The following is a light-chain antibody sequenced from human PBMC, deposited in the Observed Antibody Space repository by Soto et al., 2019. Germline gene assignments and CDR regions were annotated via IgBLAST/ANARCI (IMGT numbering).Light chain of an antibody. CDR3: QQYGNSPPP. CDR1: QSIYSTY. Sequence: EIVLTQSPGTLSLSPGERATLSCRAPQSIYSTYLAWYHQKPGQAPGLLVYGASGRATGIPVRFSGSGSGTDFTLTISRLEPGDFAVYYCQQYGNSPPPFGQGKRLEIK. V-gene: IGKV3-20*01. J-gene: IGKJ5*01. CDR2: GAS.